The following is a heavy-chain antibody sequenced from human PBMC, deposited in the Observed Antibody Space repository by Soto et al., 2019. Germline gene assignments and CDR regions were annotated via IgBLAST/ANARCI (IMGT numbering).Heavy chain of an antibody. Sequence: QVQLQESGPGLVKPSGTLSLTCAVSGGSISSSNWWSWVRQPPGKGLEWIGEIYHSGSTNYNPSLKSRVTISVDKSKNQFYLKLSSVTAADTAVYYCARVGRDGYNWSGGYYYGMDVWGQGTTVTVSS. CDR2: IYHSGST. D-gene: IGHD5-12*01. J-gene: IGHJ6*02. CDR3: ARVGRDGYNWSGGYYYGMDV. CDR1: GGSISSSNW. V-gene: IGHV4-4*02.